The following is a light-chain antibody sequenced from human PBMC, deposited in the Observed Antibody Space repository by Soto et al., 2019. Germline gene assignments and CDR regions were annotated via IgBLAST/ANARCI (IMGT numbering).Light chain of an antibody. CDR3: ASFRSGTILV. Sequence: QSALTQPASVSGSPGQSVTISCPGPRSDIGDSNFISWYQHSPGKAPRLLIYQVNNRPSGVSGRFSGSKAGNTASLTISGLLDDDEADYFCASFRSGTILVFGSGTKVTVL. J-gene: IGLJ1*01. V-gene: IGLV2-14*01. CDR2: QVN. CDR1: RSDIGDSNF.